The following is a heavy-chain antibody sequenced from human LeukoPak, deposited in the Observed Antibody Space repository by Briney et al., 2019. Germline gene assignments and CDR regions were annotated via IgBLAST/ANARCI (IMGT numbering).Heavy chain of an antibody. J-gene: IGHJ4*02. CDR2: IYPNSGGT. CDR1: GYTFTSYY. D-gene: IGHD2-2*01. CDR3: ARVGFSSSFDS. V-gene: IGHV1-2*02. Sequence: GASVKVSCKASGYTFTSYYMHWVRQAPGQGFEWMGWIYPNSGGTNYAQKFQGRVTMTSNSSINTVYMELSGLRSDDTAVYFCARVGFSSSFDSWGQGALVTVSS.